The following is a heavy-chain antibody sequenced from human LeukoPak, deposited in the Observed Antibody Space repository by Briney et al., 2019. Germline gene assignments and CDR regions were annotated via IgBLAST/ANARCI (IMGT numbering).Heavy chain of an antibody. Sequence: SETLSLTCTVSGGSISSGGHYWSWLRHPPGKGLEWIGYIYHTGVTYFNPSLKSRVTISVDRSKNQFSLKLSSVTAADTAVYYCARSGDSSGYYRADLYYYYGMDVWGQGTTVTASS. CDR3: ARSGDSSGYYRADLYYYYGMDV. D-gene: IGHD3-22*01. J-gene: IGHJ6*02. CDR1: GGSISSGGHY. V-gene: IGHV4-30-2*02. CDR2: IYHTGVT.